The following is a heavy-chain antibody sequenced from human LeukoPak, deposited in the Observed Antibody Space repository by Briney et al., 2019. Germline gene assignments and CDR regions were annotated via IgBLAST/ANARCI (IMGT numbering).Heavy chain of an antibody. CDR1: EVTLSSFG. D-gene: IGHD3-3*01. CDR3: ASGSITIFGVATN. Sequence: GGSLRLSCVASEVTLSSFGMHWVRQAPGKGLDWVAFIRDDGSKRYYADSVKGRFTISRDNSKNTVFLQMNSLRAEDTAVYYCASGSITIFGVATNWGQGTLVTVSS. V-gene: IGHV3-30*02. CDR2: IRDDGSKR. J-gene: IGHJ4*02.